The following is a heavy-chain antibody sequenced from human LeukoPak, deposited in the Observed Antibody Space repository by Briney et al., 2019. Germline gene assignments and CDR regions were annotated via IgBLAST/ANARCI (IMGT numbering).Heavy chain of an antibody. CDR3: ARATYYYGSGRGYYFDY. V-gene: IGHV4-39*07. D-gene: IGHD3-10*01. Sequence: SETLSLTCAVSGGSISSSSYYWGWIRQPPGKGLEWIGSIYYSGSTYYNPSLKSRVTISVDTSKNQFSLKLSSVTAADTAVYYCARATYYYGSGRGYYFDYWGQGTLVTVSS. CDR1: GGSISSSSYY. J-gene: IGHJ4*02. CDR2: IYYSGST.